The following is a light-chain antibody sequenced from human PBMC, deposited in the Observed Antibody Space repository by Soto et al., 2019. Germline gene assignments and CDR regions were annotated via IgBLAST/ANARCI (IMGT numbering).Light chain of an antibody. CDR1: KLGDKY. Sequence: SYELTQPPSVSVSPGQTASITCSGGKLGDKYACWYQQKPGQSPVLVIYQDSKRHSGIPERFSGSNSGNTATLTISGTQAMDEADYYCQAWDSSTACVVFGGGTKVTVL. CDR2: QDS. CDR3: QAWDSSTACVV. J-gene: IGLJ2*01. V-gene: IGLV3-1*01.